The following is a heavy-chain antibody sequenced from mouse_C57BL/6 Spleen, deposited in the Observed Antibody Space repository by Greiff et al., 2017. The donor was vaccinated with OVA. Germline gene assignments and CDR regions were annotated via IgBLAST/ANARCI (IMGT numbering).Heavy chain of an antibody. V-gene: IGHV1-50*01. CDR2: IDPSDSYT. J-gene: IGHJ3*01. CDR1: GYTFTSYW. Sequence: QVQLKQPGAELVKPGASVKLSCKASGYTFTSYWMQWVKQRPGQGLEWIGEIDPSDSYTNYNQKFKGKATLTVDTSSSTAYMQLSSLTSEDSAVYYCAREYGLPWGQGTLVTVSA. CDR3: AREYGLP. D-gene: IGHD2-2*01.